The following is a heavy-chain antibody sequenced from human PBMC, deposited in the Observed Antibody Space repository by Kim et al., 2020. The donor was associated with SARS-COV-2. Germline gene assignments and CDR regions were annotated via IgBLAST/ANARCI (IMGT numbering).Heavy chain of an antibody. J-gene: IGHJ5*02. CDR1: GFTFSSYS. Sequence: GGSLRLSCAASGFTFSSYSMNWVRQAPGKGLEWVSSISSSSSYIYYADSVKGRFTISRDNAKNSLYLQMNSLRAEDTAVYYCAREGYYDSSGYYFWFDPWAREPWSPSPQ. D-gene: IGHD3-22*01. V-gene: IGHV3-21*01. CDR3: AREGYYDSSGYYFWFDP. CDR2: ISSSSSYI.